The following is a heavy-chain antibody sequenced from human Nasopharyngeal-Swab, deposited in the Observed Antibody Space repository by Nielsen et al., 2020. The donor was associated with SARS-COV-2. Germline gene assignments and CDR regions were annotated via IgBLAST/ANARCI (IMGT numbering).Heavy chain of an antibody. D-gene: IGHD2-8*02. J-gene: IGHJ4*02. CDR3: ARDYYCTGGVCYPYYFDY. CDR2: INTNTGNP. Sequence: WVRQAPGQGLEWMGWINTNTGNPTYAQGFTGRFVFSLDTSVSTAYLQISSLKAEDTAVYYCARDYYCTGGVCYPYYFDYWGQGTLVTVSS. V-gene: IGHV7-4-1*02.